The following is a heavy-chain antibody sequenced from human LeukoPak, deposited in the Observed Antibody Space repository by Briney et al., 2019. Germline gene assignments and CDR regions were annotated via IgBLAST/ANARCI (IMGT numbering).Heavy chain of an antibody. Sequence: ASVKVSCKASGYTFTGYYMHWVRQAPGQGLEWMGWINPNSGGTNYAQKFQGRVTMTRDTSISTAYMELSRLRSDDTAVYYCARELAARSPGGYWGQGTLVTVSS. D-gene: IGHD6-6*01. V-gene: IGHV1-2*02. CDR2: INPNSGGT. CDR3: ARELAARSPGGY. CDR1: GYTFTGYY. J-gene: IGHJ4*02.